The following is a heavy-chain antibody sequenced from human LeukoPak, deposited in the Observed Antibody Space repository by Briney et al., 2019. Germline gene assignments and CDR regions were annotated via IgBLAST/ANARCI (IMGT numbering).Heavy chain of an antibody. D-gene: IGHD3-10*01. Sequence: ASVKVSCKASGYTFTSYYMHWVRQAPGQGLKWMGIINPSGGSTSYAQKFQGRVTMTRDTSTSTVYMELSSLRSEDTAVYYCARDSPLYGSGSYYNDEYFQHWGQGTLVTVSS. CDR1: GYTFTSYY. CDR2: INPSGGST. CDR3: ARDSPLYGSGSYYNDEYFQH. J-gene: IGHJ1*01. V-gene: IGHV1-46*03.